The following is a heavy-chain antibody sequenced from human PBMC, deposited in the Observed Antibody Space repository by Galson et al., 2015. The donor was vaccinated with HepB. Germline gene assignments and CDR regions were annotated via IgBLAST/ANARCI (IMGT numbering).Heavy chain of an antibody. Sequence: SVKVSCKASGYTFTSYGISWVRQAPGQGLEWMGWISAYNGNTNYAQKLQGRVTMTTDTSTSTAYMELSSLRSEDTAVYYCATDLGAAGSFNIWGQGTMVTVSS. CDR2: ISAYNGNT. V-gene: IGHV1-18*01. J-gene: IGHJ3*02. D-gene: IGHD6-13*01. CDR3: ATDLGAAGSFNI. CDR1: GYTFTSYG.